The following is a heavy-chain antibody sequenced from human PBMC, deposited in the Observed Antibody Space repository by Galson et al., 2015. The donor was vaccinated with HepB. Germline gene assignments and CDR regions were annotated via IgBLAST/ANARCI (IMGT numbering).Heavy chain of an antibody. D-gene: IGHD6-13*01. J-gene: IGHJ4*02. V-gene: IGHV3-7*01. Sequence: SLRLSCAASGFTSSTSWMNWVRQAPGKGLEWVANINQDGSEKYYVASVRGRFTISRDNAKNSLHLQMNSLRAEDTAVYYCATDLKGSSSWSWAFDYWGQGTLVTVSS. CDR1: GFTSSTSW. CDR3: ATDLKGSSSWSWAFDY. CDR2: INQDGSEK.